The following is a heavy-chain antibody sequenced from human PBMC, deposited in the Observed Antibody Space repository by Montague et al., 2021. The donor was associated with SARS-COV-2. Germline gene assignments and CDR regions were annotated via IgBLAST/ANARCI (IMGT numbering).Heavy chain of an antibody. D-gene: IGHD5-12*01. J-gene: IGHJ6*02. CDR3: TREGYGVLRSVYDYCGMDD. V-gene: IGHV4-34*01. CDR1: GGSFSGYY. CDR2: INHSGST. Sequence: SETLSLTCAVYGGSFSGYYWCWIRQPPGKGLERIGEINHSGSTNYNPSLKSRVTISVDTSKDQFSLKLSSVTAADTAVYYCTREGYGVLRSVYDYCGMDDWGQGTMVTVSS.